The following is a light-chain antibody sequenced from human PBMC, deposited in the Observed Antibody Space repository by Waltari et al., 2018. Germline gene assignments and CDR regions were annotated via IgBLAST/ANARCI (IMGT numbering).Light chain of an antibody. CDR3: QQYYNWPLT. CDR2: DAS. V-gene: IGKV3-15*01. J-gene: IGKJ3*01. CDR1: RSVTNM. Sequence: EIVMTQSPATLSVSPGEGVPLSCMASRSVTNMLAWYQQKHGQEPRLLMYDASTRAAGIPARFSGSESGTEFTLTINSLQSEDFAVYFCQQYYNWPLTFGPGTKVDIK.